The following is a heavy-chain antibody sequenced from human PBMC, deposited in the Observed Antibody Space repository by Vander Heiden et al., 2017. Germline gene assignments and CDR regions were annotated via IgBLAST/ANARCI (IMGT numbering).Heavy chain of an antibody. Sequence: QLQLQESGPGLVKPSETLSLTCTVSGGSISSSSDYWGWIRQPPGKGLEWIGSIYYSGSTYYNPSLKSRVTISVDTSKNQFSLKLSSVTAADTAVYYCARIVVVAATPDYWGQGTLVTVSS. CDR2: IYYSGST. V-gene: IGHV4-39*01. D-gene: IGHD2-15*01. J-gene: IGHJ4*02. CDR1: GGSISSSSDY. CDR3: ARIVVVAATPDY.